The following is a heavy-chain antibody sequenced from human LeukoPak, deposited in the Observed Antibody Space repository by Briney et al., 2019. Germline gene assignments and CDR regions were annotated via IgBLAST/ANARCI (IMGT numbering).Heavy chain of an antibody. CDR3: ARRPPNYYDSSGYLYYYYYGMDV. CDR1: GYTFTSYG. CDR2: ISAYNGNT. Sequence: ASVKVSCKASGYTFTSYGISWVRQASGQGLEWMGWISAYNGNTNYAQKLQGRVTMTTDTSTSTAYMELRSLRSDDTAVYYCARRPPNYYDSSGYLYYYYYGMDVWGQGTTVTVSS. V-gene: IGHV1-18*01. D-gene: IGHD3-22*01. J-gene: IGHJ6*02.